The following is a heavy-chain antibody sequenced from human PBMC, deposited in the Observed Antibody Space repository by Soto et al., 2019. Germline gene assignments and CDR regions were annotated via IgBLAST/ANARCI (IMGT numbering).Heavy chain of an antibody. CDR3: ARSPYRSSSLLWFDP. CDR2: IYLSGTT. V-gene: IGHV4-30-4*01. CDR1: GGSLSSPDYY. D-gene: IGHD6-6*01. J-gene: IGHJ5*02. Sequence: PSETLSLTCSVSGGSLSSPDYYWSWIRQPPGKGLEWIGYIYLSGTTYYNPSLKSRVSMSLDTSKSQVSLKLRSVTAADSAVYFCARSPYRSSSLLWFDPWGQGAPVTVSS.